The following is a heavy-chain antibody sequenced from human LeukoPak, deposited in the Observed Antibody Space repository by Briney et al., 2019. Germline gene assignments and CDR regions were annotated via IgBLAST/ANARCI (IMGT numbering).Heavy chain of an antibody. D-gene: IGHD3-22*01. J-gene: IGHJ4*02. Sequence: GGSLRLSCAASGFTVSRNYMSWVRQAPGKGLEWVSVIYSGGSTYYADSVKGRFTISRDNSKNTLYLQMNSLRAEDTAVYYCARVGEDYDSSSGGYWGQGTLVTVSS. CDR2: IYSGGST. CDR1: GFTVSRNY. V-gene: IGHV3-66*01. CDR3: ARVGEDYDSSSGGY.